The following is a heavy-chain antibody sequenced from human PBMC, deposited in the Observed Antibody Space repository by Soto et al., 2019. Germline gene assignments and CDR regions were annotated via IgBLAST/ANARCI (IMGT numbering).Heavy chain of an antibody. Sequence: VKRDWKSVGESFSIYAGGWRRQEHGQGLEWMGGIIPIFGTANYAQKFQGRVTITADESTSTAYMELSSLRSEDTAVYYCARSMVYGSSGDSDYWGQGTLVTVSS. CDR3: ARSMVYGSSGDSDY. CDR1: GESFSIYA. V-gene: IGHV1-69*01. D-gene: IGHD3-22*01. J-gene: IGHJ4*02. CDR2: IIPIFGTA.